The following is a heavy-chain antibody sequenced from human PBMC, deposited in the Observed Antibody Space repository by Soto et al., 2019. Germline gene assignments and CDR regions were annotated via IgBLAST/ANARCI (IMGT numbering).Heavy chain of an antibody. CDR2: INSDGSST. D-gene: IGHD3-3*01. J-gene: IGHJ5*01. CDR1: GFTFSSYW. V-gene: IGHV3-74*01. CDR3: ARDLDRWEDYDFWSGYPWFDS. Sequence: GGSLRLSCAASGFTFSSYWMHWVRQAPGKGLVWVSRINSDGSSTSYADSVKGRFTISRDNAKNTLYLQMNSLRAEDTAVYYCARDLDRWEDYDFWSGYPWFDSSGQGTLVTVSS.